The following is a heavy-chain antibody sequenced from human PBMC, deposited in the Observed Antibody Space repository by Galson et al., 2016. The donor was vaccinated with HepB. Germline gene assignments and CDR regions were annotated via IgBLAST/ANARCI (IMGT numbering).Heavy chain of an antibody. V-gene: IGHV3-11*01. J-gene: IGHJ4*02. CDR3: ARELIPFYFDSTGYPDY. D-gene: IGHD3-22*01. Sequence: SLRLSCAASRFPFSDYYMTWIRQAPVKGLQWLSSISSTGNTMYYADSVKVRFSVSRDNAKDWLFLQMNSLSVEDTAVNYCARELIPFYFDSTGYPDYWGQGTLVTGSS. CDR2: ISSTGNTM. CDR1: RFPFSDYY.